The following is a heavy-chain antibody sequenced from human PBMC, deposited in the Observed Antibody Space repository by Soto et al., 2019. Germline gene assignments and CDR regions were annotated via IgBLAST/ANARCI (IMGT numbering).Heavy chain of an antibody. CDR1: GGTFSSYA. D-gene: IGHD6-13*01. CDR2: IIPIFGTA. CDR3: ARDILGRRKHQPPNSSSWRLTTPGSSGSEYFQH. Sequence: ASVKVSCKTSGGTFSSYAISWVRQAPGQGLEWMGGIIPIFGTANYAQKFQGRVTITADESTSTAYMELSSLRSEDTAVYYCARDILGRRKHQPPNSSSWRLTTPGSSGSEYFQHWGQGTLVTVSS. V-gene: IGHV1-69*01. J-gene: IGHJ1*01.